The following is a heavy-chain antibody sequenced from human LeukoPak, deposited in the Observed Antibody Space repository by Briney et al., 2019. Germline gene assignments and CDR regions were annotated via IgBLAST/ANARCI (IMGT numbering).Heavy chain of an antibody. CDR2: INHSGST. CDR3: AGHHPRNTVDF. J-gene: IGHJ4*02. CDR1: GGSFSGYY. Sequence: SETLSLTCAVYGGSFSGYYWSWIRQPPGRGLEWIGEINHSGSTNYNPSLKSRVTISLDTSKNQFSLKLSSVTAADTAVYYCAGHHPRNTVDFWGQGTLVTVSS. V-gene: IGHV4-34*01. D-gene: IGHD2-8*02.